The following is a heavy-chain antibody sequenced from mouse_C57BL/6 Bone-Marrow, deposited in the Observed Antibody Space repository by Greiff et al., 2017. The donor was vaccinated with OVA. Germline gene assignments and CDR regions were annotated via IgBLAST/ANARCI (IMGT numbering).Heavy chain of an antibody. V-gene: IGHV14-2*01. Sequence: VQLQQSGAELVKPGASVKLSCTASGFNFNDYYMHWVKQRTEQGLEWIGRIDPGDGETKYAPKFQGKATITADTSSNTAYLQLSSLTSEDTAVYYCAFYYGSSWFAYWGQGTLVTVSA. CDR1: GFNFNDYY. J-gene: IGHJ3*01. CDR2: IDPGDGET. CDR3: AFYYGSSWFAY. D-gene: IGHD1-1*01.